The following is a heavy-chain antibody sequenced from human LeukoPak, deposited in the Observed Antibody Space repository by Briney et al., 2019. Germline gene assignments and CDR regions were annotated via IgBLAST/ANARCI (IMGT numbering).Heavy chain of an antibody. Sequence: GGSLRLSCAASGFTFSSYAMSWVRQAPGKGLEWVSSISSSSTYIYYADSVKGRFTISRDNAKNTLYLQMNSLRAEDTAVYYCELYSSSSIPLMDVWGKGTTVTVSS. CDR1: GFTFSSYA. D-gene: IGHD6-6*01. CDR2: ISSSSTYI. CDR3: ELYSSSSIPLMDV. J-gene: IGHJ6*03. V-gene: IGHV3-21*01.